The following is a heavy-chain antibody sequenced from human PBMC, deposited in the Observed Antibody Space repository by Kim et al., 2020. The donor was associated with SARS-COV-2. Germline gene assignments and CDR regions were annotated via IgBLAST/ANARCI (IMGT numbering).Heavy chain of an antibody. CDR3: ARGLGLDV. V-gene: IGHV3-7*03. CDR1: GFTFSSYW. J-gene: IGHJ6*02. Sequence: GGSLRLSCAASGFTFSSYWMSWVRQAPGKGLEWVANIKRDGSEKYYVDSVKGRFTISRDNAKNSLYLQVNSLKVEDTAIYYCARGLGLDVWGQGTTVTVS. CDR2: IKRDGSEK.